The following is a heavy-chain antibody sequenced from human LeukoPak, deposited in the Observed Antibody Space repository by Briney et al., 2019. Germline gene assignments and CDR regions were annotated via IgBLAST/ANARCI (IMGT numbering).Heavy chain of an antibody. CDR1: GFTFSSYA. J-gene: IGHJ3*02. V-gene: IGHV3-30*04. D-gene: IGHD2-2*01. CDR3: ASHTGNLGYCSSTSCYESAFDI. Sequence: PGGSLRLSCAASGFTFSSYAMHWVRQAPGKGLEWVAVISYDGSNKYYADSVKGRFTISRDNSKNTLYLQMNSLRAEDTAVYYCASHTGNLGYCSSTSCYESAFDIWGQGTMVTVSS. CDR2: ISYDGSNK.